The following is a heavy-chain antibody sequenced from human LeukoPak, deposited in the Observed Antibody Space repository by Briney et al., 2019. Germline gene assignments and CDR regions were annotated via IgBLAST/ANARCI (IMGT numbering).Heavy chain of an antibody. CDR1: GFTFSNYW. CDR3: AREPTIFGVVIPPDY. J-gene: IGHJ4*02. V-gene: IGHV3-7*03. D-gene: IGHD3-3*01. Sequence: GGSLRLSCAASGFTFSNYWMSWVRQAPGKGLEWVANIKQDGSEKYYVDSVKGRFTISRGNAKNLLYLQMNSLRVEDTAVYYCAREPTIFGVVIPPDYWGQGTLVTVSS. CDR2: IKQDGSEK.